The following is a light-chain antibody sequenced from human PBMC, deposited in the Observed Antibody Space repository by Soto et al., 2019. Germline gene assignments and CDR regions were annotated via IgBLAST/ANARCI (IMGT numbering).Light chain of an antibody. V-gene: IGKV1-39*01. CDR2: AAS. CDR3: QQSFSSPPWT. Sequence: DIQMTQSPSSLSASVGDSVTITCRASQNIKTYLNWYQQKPGKAPNLLIYAASSLHSGVPSRFSGSGSWTDFTLTISSLQPEDFATYYCQQSFSSPPWTFGQGTKVEIK. CDR1: QNIKTY. J-gene: IGKJ1*01.